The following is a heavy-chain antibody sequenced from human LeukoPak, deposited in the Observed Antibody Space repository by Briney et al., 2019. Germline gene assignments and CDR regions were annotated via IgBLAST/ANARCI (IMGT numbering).Heavy chain of an antibody. CDR2: VFYSGNS. CDR1: GDSPNSSTYY. J-gene: IGHJ4*02. Sequence: SSETLSLTCIVAGDSPNSSTYYWGWVRQPPGKGLEYIGSVFYSGNSYYNPTLKGRVTLSIDTSKNHFSLRLSSVTAADTAVYYCARSLFRIAARPHFDYWGRGTLVTVSS. CDR3: ARSLFRIAARPHFDY. V-gene: IGHV4-39*02. D-gene: IGHD6-6*01.